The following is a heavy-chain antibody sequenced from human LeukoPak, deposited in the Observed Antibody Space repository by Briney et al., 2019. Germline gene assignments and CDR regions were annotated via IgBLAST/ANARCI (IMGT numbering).Heavy chain of an antibody. D-gene: IGHD2-15*01. Sequence: GGSLRLSCAASGFTFSSDAMGWVRQAPGRGLEWVSGISGSGGSTYYADSVKGRFTISRDNSKNTLYLQMNSLRVEDTAVYYCAKDRGRTWVQVANWGQGTLVTVSS. J-gene: IGHJ4*02. CDR2: ISGSGGST. CDR3: AKDRGRTWVQVAN. V-gene: IGHV3-23*01. CDR1: GFTFSSDA.